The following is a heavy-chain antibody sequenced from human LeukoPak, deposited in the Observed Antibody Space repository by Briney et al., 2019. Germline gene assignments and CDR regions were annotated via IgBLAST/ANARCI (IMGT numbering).Heavy chain of an antibody. Sequence: PGGSLRLSCAASGGTFSSYAISWVRQAPGQGLEWMGGIIPIFGTANYAQKFQGRVTITADESTSTAYMELSSLRSEDTAVYYCARESYYYDSSGYYALYYFDYWGQGTLVTVSS. J-gene: IGHJ4*02. V-gene: IGHV1-69*01. D-gene: IGHD3-22*01. CDR1: GGTFSSYA. CDR2: IIPIFGTA. CDR3: ARESYYYDSSGYYALYYFDY.